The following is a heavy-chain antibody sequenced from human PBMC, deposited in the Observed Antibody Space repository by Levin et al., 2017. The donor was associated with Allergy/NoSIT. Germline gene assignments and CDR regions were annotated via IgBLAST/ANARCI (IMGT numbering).Heavy chain of an antibody. D-gene: IGHD3-16*01. CDR1: GLTFSSYW. CDR3: ARAGGGVFDY. V-gene: IGHV3-7*04. J-gene: IGHJ4*02. Sequence: GESLKISCADSGLTFSSYWMSWVRQAPGKGLEWVANIKQDGSEKYYVDSVKGRFTISRDNAKNSLYLQMNSLRAEDTAVYYCARAGGGVFDYWGQGTLVTVSS. CDR2: IKQDGSEK.